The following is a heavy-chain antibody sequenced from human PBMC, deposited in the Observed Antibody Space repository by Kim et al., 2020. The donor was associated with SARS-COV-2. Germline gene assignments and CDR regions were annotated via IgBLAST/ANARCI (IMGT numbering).Heavy chain of an antibody. CDR3: AKDTESSTSFWSYYYGM. CDR1: GFTFSSYG. D-gene: IGHD2-2*01. V-gene: IGHV3-30*18. CDR2: ISYDGSNK. J-gene: IGHJ6*01. Sequence: GGSLRLSCAASGFTFSSYGMHWVRQAPGKGLEWVAVISYDGSNKYYADSVKGRFTISRDNSKNTLYLQMNSLRAEDTAVYYCAKDTESSTSFWSYYYGM.